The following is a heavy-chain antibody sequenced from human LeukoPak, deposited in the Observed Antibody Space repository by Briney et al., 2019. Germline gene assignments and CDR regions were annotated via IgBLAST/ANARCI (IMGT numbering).Heavy chain of an antibody. CDR3: ARARGYSYGYSDY. J-gene: IGHJ4*02. Sequence: GGSLSLSCAASGFTFSSYSMNWVRQPAGRGLDGVSYISSSSSIMDYADSVKGRFTISRDNAKNSLYLQMNSLRAEDTAVYYCARARGYSYGYSDYWGQGTLVTVSS. CDR2: ISSSSSIM. D-gene: IGHD5-18*01. V-gene: IGHV3-48*01. CDR1: GFTFSSYS.